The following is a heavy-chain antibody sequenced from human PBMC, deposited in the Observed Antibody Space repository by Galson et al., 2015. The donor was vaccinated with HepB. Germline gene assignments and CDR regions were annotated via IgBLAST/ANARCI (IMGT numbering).Heavy chain of an antibody. Sequence: ETLSLTCTVSGGSISSRSYYWGWIRQPPGKGLEWIGSIYSSGSTYYNPSLMSRVSISVDTSKNQFSLKLNSVTAADTAVYYCARRLYYDTSGYFDYWGQGTLVTVSS. CDR3: ARRLYYDTSGYFDY. V-gene: IGHV4-39*01. CDR1: GGSISSRSYY. D-gene: IGHD3-22*01. J-gene: IGHJ4*02. CDR2: IYSSGST.